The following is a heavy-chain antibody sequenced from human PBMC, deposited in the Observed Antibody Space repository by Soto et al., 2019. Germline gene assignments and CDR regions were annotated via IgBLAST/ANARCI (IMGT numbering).Heavy chain of an antibody. D-gene: IGHD6-19*01. Sequence: QVQLVESGGGVVQPGRSLRLSCAASGFTFSSFSLHWVRQAPGKGLEWLALISYDGSTKYNADSVKGRFTVSRDNSNNTLYLQLSSLRPEDTAVYYCARTTTVAGTPEFDYWGQGTPVTVSS. CDR3: ARTTTVAGTPEFDY. CDR2: ISYDGSTK. V-gene: IGHV3-30-3*01. CDR1: GFTFSSFS. J-gene: IGHJ4*02.